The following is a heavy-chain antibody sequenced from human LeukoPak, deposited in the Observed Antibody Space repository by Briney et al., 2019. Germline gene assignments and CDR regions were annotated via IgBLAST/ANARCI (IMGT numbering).Heavy chain of an antibody. Sequence: PGGSLRLSCSASGFTFSSYCMSWVRQAPGKGLEWVANIKPDGSVAYYVDSVKGRFPLSRDNARNSLYLQMNRLRAEDTAVYYCATIYCSGGTCSYFDDWGQGTLVTVSS. J-gene: IGHJ4*02. V-gene: IGHV3-7*01. D-gene: IGHD2-15*01. CDR2: IKPDGSVA. CDR3: ATIYCSGGTCSYFDD. CDR1: GFTFSSYC.